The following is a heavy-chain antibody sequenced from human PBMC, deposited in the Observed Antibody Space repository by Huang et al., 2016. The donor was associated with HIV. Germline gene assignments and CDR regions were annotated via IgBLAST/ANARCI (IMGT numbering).Heavy chain of an antibody. CDR1: GGSISSSSYY. CDR2: ICYMGNG. V-gene: IGHV4-39*01. J-gene: IGHJ6*03. D-gene: IGHD4-17*01. Sequence: QLQLQESGPGLVKPSETLSLTCTVSGGSISSSSYYWGWIRQSPGKGLGGIGGICYMGNGYYNTTVKSRVTMSVDRSSNQFSLKMHAVTAADTAVYYCASRTTVTTTSNYHYFYMDVWGKGTTVIVSS. CDR3: ASRTTVTTTSNYHYFYMDV.